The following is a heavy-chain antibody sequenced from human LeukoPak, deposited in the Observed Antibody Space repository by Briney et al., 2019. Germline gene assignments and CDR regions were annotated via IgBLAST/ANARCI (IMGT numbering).Heavy chain of an antibody. J-gene: IGHJ4*02. CDR3: ARAHYCSSTSCYRVVFDY. Sequence: ASVKVSCKASGYTFTGYYMHWVRQAPGQGLEWMGWINPNSGGTNYAQKFQGRVAMTRDTSISTAYMELSRLRSDDTAVYYCARAHYCSSTSCYRVVFDYWGQGTLVTVSS. CDR1: GYTFTGYY. V-gene: IGHV1-2*02. CDR2: INPNSGGT. D-gene: IGHD2-2*01.